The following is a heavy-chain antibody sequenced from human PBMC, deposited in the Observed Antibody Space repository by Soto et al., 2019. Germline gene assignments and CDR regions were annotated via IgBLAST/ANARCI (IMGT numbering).Heavy chain of an antibody. Sequence: QVQLQGSGPGLVKPSETLSLTCTVSGGSISSYYWSWIRQPPGKGLEWIGYIYYSGSTNYNPSLKSRVTISVDTSKNQFSLKLSSVTAADTAVYYCARSFGGTYPIDYWGQGTLVTVSS. CDR1: GGSISSYY. V-gene: IGHV4-59*08. CDR3: ARSFGGTYPIDY. J-gene: IGHJ4*02. CDR2: IYYSGST. D-gene: IGHD1-26*01.